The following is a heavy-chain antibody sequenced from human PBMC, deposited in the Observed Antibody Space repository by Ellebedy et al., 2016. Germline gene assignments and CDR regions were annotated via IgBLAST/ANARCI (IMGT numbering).Heavy chain of an antibody. CDR3: AREGAEGFDLVRYFEN. J-gene: IGHJ4*02. Sequence: GESLKISCAASGFTFGSYAMSWVRQSPGKGLEWVSGISGSGGSTNYSDSVKGRFIISRDNSKNTLYLQMNSLRAEDTAVYYCAREGAEGFDLVRYFENWGQGTLVTVSS. V-gene: IGHV3-23*01. CDR1: GFTFGSYA. D-gene: IGHD2-8*02. CDR2: ISGSGGST.